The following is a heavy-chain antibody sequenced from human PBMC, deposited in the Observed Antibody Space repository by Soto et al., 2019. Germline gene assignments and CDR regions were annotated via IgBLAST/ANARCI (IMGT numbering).Heavy chain of an antibody. CDR3: ARSGYDSSGYYVTPFYYYYGMDV. CDR2: IYYSGST. J-gene: IGHJ6*02. V-gene: IGHV4-31*03. CDR1: GGSIGSGGYY. Sequence: SETLSLTCTVSGGSIGSGGYYWSWIRQHPGKGLEWIGYIYYSGSTYYNPSLKSRVTISVDTSKNQFSLKLSSVTAADTAVYYCARSGYDSSGYYVTPFYYYYGMDVWGQGTTVTVSS. D-gene: IGHD3-22*01.